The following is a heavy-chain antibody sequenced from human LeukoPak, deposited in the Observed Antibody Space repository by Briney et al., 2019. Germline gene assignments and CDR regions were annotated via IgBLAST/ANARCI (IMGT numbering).Heavy chain of an antibody. D-gene: IGHD3-10*01. CDR2: ISGSGGGT. CDR3: AKGRTYYYGSGSYEIDY. V-gene: IGHV3-23*01. Sequence: GGSLRLSCAASGFTFSSYWMSWVRQAPGKGLEWVSAISGSGGGTYYADSVKGRFTISRDNSKNTLYLQMNSLRAEDTAVYYCAKGRTYYYGSGSYEIDYWGQGTLVTVSS. CDR1: GFTFSSYW. J-gene: IGHJ4*02.